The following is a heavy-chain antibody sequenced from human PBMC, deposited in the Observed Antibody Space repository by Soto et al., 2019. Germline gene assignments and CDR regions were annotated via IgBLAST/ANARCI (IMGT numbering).Heavy chain of an antibody. V-gene: IGHV3-74*01. CDR3: ARHYCSGGSCYFDN. CDR1: GFTFSRYA. Sequence: HPGGSLRLSCAASGFTFSRYAMSWVRQAPGKGLVWVSGINADGSSTIYADSVKGRFTISRDNAKNTLSLQMNTLRAEDTAVYYCARHYCSGGSCYFDNWGQGGLVTVSS. J-gene: IGHJ4*02. CDR2: INADGSST. D-gene: IGHD2-15*01.